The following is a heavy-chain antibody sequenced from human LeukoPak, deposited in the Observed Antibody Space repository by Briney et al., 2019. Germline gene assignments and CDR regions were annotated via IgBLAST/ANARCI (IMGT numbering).Heavy chain of an antibody. D-gene: IGHD1-26*01. Sequence: GGSLRLSCAASGFTFSSYWMTWVRQAPGKGLEWVANIKQDGSAKYYVDSVKGRFTISRDNAKNSLFLQMNSLRAEDSAVYYCARDEGGSYSFDYWGQETLVTVSS. J-gene: IGHJ4*02. CDR2: IKQDGSAK. V-gene: IGHV3-7*01. CDR3: ARDEGGSYSFDY. CDR1: GFTFSSYW.